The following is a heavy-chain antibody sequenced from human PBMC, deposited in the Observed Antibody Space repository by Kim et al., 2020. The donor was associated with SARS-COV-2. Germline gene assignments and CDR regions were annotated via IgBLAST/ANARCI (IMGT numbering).Heavy chain of an antibody. Sequence: WGSLRLSCAASGFTFSSYSMNWVRQAPGKGLEWVSSISSSSSYIYYADSVKGRFTISRDNAKNSLYLQMNSLRAEDTAVYYCARELEDRIVGAHGYWGQGTLVTVSS. CDR1: GFTFSSYS. CDR3: ARELEDRIVGAHGY. D-gene: IGHD1-26*01. V-gene: IGHV3-21*01. J-gene: IGHJ4*02. CDR2: ISSSSSYI.